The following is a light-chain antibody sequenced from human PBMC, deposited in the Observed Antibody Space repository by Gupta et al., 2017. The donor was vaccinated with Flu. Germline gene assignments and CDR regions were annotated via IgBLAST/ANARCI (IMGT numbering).Light chain of an antibody. CDR2: WAS. CDR3: QQYHATPRT. CDR1: QSGWNRGNNKNY. V-gene: IGKV4-1*01. J-gene: IGKJ1*01. Sequence: DIVMTQSPDSLAVSLGERATINCKSSQSGWNRGNNKNYLAWYQQRPGQPPKVLFYWASTRESGVPDRFSGSGSGTDFTLTITSLQAEDVAVYYCQQYHATPRTFGQGTKVEIK.